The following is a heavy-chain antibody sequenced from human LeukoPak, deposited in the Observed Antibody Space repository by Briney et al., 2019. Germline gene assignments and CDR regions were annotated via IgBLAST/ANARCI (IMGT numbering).Heavy chain of an antibody. D-gene: IGHD3-22*01. CDR3: ARDRDYYDSSGYYQDY. V-gene: IGHV1-69*04. CDR2: IFPILGIA. J-gene: IGHJ4*02. CDR1: GGTFSIYA. Sequence: ASVKVSCKASGGTFSIYAISWVRQAHGQGLEWMGRIFPILGIANYAQKFQGRVTITADKSTSTAYMELSSLRSEDTAVYYCARDRDYYDSSGYYQDYWGQGTLVTVSS.